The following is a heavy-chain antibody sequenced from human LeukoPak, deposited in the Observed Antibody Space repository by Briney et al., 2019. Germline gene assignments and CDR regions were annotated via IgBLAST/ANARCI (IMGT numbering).Heavy chain of an antibody. V-gene: IGHV3-21*01. D-gene: IGHD3-3*01. CDR1: GFTFSSYI. J-gene: IGHJ4*02. CDR2: ISSSSSYI. CDR3: ARGRTAEYDFWSGLSEYFDY. Sequence: GGSLRLSCAASGFTFSSYIMNWVRQAPGKGLEWVSSISSSSSYIYYADSVKGRFTISRDNAKNSLYLQMNSLRAEDTAVYYCARGRTAEYDFWSGLSEYFDYWGQGTLVTVSS.